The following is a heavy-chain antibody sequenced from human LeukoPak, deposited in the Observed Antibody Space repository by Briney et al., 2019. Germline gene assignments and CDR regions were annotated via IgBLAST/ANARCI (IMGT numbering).Heavy chain of an antibody. CDR2: IYTSGST. V-gene: IGHV4-61*02. CDR3: ARDKVVPAARWFDP. CDR1: GGSISSGSYY. D-gene: IGHD2-2*01. Sequence: PSRTLSLTCTVSGGSISSGSYYWSWIRQPAGRGLEWIGRIYTSGSTNYNPSLKSRVTISVDTSKNQFSLKLSSVTAADTAVYYCARDKVVPAARWFDPWGQGTLVTVSS. J-gene: IGHJ5*02.